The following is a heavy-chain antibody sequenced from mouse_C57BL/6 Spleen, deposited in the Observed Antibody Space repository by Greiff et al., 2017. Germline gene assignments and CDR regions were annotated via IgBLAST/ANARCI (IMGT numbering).Heavy chain of an antibody. CDR3: ARYSSGPFAY. V-gene: IGHV1-82*01. CDR2: IYPGDGDT. Sequence: VQLQQSGPELVKPGASVKISCKASGYAFSSSWMNWVKQRPGKGLEWIGRIYPGDGDTNYNGKFKGKATLTADKSSSTAYMQLSSLTSEDSAVYFCARYSSGPFAYWGQGTLVTVSA. J-gene: IGHJ3*01. CDR1: GYAFSSSW. D-gene: IGHD3-2*02.